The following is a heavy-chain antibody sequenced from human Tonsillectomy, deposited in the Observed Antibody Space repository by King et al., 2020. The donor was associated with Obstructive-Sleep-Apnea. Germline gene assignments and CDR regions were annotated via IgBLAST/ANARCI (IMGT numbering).Heavy chain of an antibody. CDR2: IYSGGST. J-gene: IGHJ4*02. V-gene: IGHV3-53*04. CDR1: GFTVSSNY. CDR3: ARGGYSYGPYYFDY. Sequence: VQLVESGGGLVQPGGSLRLSCAASGFTVSSNYMSWVRQAPGKGLEWVSVIYSGGSTYYADSVKGRFTISRHNSKNTLYLQMNSLRAEDTAVYYCARGGYSYGPYYFDYWGQGTLVTVSS. D-gene: IGHD5-18*01.